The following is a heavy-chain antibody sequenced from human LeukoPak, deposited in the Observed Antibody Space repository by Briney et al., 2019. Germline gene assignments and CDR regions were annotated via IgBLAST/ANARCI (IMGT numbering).Heavy chain of an antibody. Sequence: PGGSLRLSCAASGFTLNTYAMSWVRQAPGKGLEWVSPISVSGANTYYADSVRGRFTISRDNSKNTLYLHMNSLRAEDTAVYYCAKIPALYIAVAGTYYFDYWGQGTLVTVSS. J-gene: IGHJ4*02. V-gene: IGHV3-23*01. D-gene: IGHD6-19*01. CDR3: AKIPALYIAVAGTYYFDY. CDR1: GFTLNTYA. CDR2: ISVSGANT.